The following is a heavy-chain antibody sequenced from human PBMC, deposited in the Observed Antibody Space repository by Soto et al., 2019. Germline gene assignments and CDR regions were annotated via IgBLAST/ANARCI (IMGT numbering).Heavy chain of an antibody. D-gene: IGHD4-17*01. CDR2: ITTSGDTI. Sequence: GGSLRLSCATSGFMFSTYVMNWVRQAPGRGLGWLSYITTSGDTIYYADSVKGRFTISRDNARNSLYLQMNSLRVEDTAVYYCTRDGYGDPYFYYGMDVWGQGTTVTVSS. V-gene: IGHV3-48*03. CDR1: GFMFSTYV. CDR3: TRDGYGDPYFYYGMDV. J-gene: IGHJ6*02.